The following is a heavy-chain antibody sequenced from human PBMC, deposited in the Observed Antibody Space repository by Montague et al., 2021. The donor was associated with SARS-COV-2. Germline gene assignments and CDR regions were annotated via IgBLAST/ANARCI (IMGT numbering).Heavy chain of an antibody. Sequence: SETLSLTRTASSGSLSGYNWNWIWQPPGKGLEWIGFTHYNGTTKYNPSLKSRLNMSLDTSKNQFSLTLNSVTAADTAIYYCARGTAYDHVYYWGQGAPVTVAS. CDR1: SGSLSGYN. CDR3: ARGTAYDHVYY. J-gene: IGHJ4*02. CDR2: THYNGTT. D-gene: IGHD2-8*02. V-gene: IGHV4-59*12.